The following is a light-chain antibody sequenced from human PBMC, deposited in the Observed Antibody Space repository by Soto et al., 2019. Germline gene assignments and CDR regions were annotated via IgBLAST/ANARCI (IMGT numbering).Light chain of an antibody. Sequence: EIVLTQSPGTLSLSLGERATLSCRASQSISSAFFAWYQQKPGLPPRLLIYSTSSRASGVPDRFSGSGSGTDFTLTISRVEPEDSAVYYCQQYSPSPSYTFGQGTKVAIK. CDR2: STS. CDR3: QQYSPSPSYT. J-gene: IGKJ2*01. V-gene: IGKV3-20*01. CDR1: QSISSAF.